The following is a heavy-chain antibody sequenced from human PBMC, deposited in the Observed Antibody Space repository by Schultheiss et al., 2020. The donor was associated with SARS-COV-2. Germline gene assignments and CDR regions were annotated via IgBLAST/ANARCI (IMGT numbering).Heavy chain of an antibody. CDR3: ARDYSSGSRYYYGMDV. V-gene: IGHV4-34*01. D-gene: IGHD6-19*01. CDR2: INHSGST. Sequence: SETLSLTCAVYGGSFSGYYWSWIRQPPGKGLEWIGEINHSGSTNYNPSLKSRVTISVDTSKNQFSLQLNSVTAADTAVYYCARDYSSGSRYYYGMDVWGQGTTVTVSS. J-gene: IGHJ6*02. CDR1: GGSFSGYY.